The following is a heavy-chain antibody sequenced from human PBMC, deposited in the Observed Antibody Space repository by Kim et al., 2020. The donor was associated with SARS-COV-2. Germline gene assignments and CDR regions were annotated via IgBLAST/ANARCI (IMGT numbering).Heavy chain of an antibody. V-gene: IGHV4-39*01. CDR3: ARNVLLRRMGEGFDI. D-gene: IGHD3-22*01. CDR2: IYYSGST. J-gene: IGHJ3*02. Sequence: SETLSLTCTVSGGSISSSSYYWGWIRQPPGKGLEWIGSIYYSGSTYYNPSLKSRVTISVDTSKNQFSLKMSSVTAADTAVYYCARNVLLRRMGEGFDIWGQGTMVTVSS. CDR1: GGSISSSSYY.